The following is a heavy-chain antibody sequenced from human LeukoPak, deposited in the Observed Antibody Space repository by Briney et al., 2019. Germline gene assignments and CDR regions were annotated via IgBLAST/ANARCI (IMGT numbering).Heavy chain of an antibody. CDR3: ARLSTAVTTNWFDP. CDR1: GGSICSSSYY. J-gene: IGHJ5*02. V-gene: IGHV4-39*01. CDR2: IYYSGST. D-gene: IGHD4-17*01. Sequence: SETLSLTCTVSGGSICSSSYYWGWIRQPPGKGLEWIGSIYYSGSTYYNPSLKSRVTISVDTSKNQFSLKLSSVTAADTAVYYCARLSTAVTTNWFDPWGQGTLVTVSS.